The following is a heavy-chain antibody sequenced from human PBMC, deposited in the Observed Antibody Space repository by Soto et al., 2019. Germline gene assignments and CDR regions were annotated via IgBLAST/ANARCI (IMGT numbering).Heavy chain of an antibody. J-gene: IGHJ4*02. V-gene: IGHV3-49*05. CDR2: IRSKAYGGTT. Sequence: EVQLVESGGGLVKPGRSLRLSCTASGFTFGDSAMSWFRQAPGKGLEWVGFIRSKAYGGTTEYAASVKGRFTISRDDSKSIAYLQMNSLKTEDTAVYYCTRNPSSSMVPPLRFDYWGQGTLVTVSS. CDR3: TRNPSSSMVPPLRFDY. D-gene: IGHD3-10*01. CDR1: GFTFGDSA.